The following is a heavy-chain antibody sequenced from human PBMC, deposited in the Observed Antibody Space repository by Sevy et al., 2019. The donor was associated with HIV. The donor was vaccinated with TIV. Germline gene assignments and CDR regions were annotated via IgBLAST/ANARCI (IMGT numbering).Heavy chain of an antibody. CDR1: GFTFSNAW. Sequence: RGCLRLSCAASGFTFSNAWMSWVRQAPGKGLEWVGRIKSKTDGGTTDYAAPVKGRFTIARDDSKNTLYLQMNSLKTEDTAVYYCTTHYYDSSGYYSPFDYWGQGTLVSVSS. J-gene: IGHJ4*02. CDR2: IKSKTDGGTT. D-gene: IGHD3-22*01. V-gene: IGHV3-15*01. CDR3: TTHYYDSSGYYSPFDY.